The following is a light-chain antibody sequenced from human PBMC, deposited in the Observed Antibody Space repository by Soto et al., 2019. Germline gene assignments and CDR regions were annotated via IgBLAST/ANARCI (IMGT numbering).Light chain of an antibody. CDR1: QTLTTRF. J-gene: IGKJ2*01. CDR2: GAS. CDR3: QQYADLPYP. Sequence: EIVLTQSPGTLSLSPGERATLSCMASQTLTTRFLAWYQQKPGQAPRLLIYGASSRATGIPDRFSGSGSGTEYILTISRLEPEDFAVYSCQQYADLPYPFGQGTTLEIK. V-gene: IGKV3-20*01.